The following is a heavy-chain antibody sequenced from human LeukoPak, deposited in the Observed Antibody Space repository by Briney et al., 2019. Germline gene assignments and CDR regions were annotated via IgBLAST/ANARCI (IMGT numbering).Heavy chain of an antibody. D-gene: IGHD6-19*01. CDR1: GYSFTSYW. CDR3: ARHSTVAGTGSGVDY. V-gene: IGHV5-51*01. J-gene: IGHJ4*02. CDR2: IYPGDSDT. Sequence: GESLKISCKGPGYSFTSYWIGWVRQMPGKGLGWMWIIYPGDSDTRYSPSFQGQVTISADKSISTAYLQWSSLKASDTAMYYCARHSTVAGTGSGVDYWGQGTLVTVSS.